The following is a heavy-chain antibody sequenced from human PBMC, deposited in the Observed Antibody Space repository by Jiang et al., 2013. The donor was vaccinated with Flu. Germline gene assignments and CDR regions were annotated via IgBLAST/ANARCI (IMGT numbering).Heavy chain of an antibody. J-gene: IGHJ6*02. Sequence: QGLEWMGWISAYNGNTNYAQKLQGRVTMTTDTSTSTAYMELRSLRSDDTAVYYCARESITRNYGSGSYEFVNYYYYGMDVWGQGTTVTVSS. V-gene: IGHV1-18*01. CDR2: ISAYNGNT. D-gene: IGHD3-10*01. CDR3: ARESITRNYGSGSYEFVNYYYYGMDV.